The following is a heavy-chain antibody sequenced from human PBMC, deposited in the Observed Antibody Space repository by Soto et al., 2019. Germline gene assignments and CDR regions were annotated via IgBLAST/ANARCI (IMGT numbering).Heavy chain of an antibody. CDR1: GYIFTTYG. J-gene: IGHJ4*02. D-gene: IGHD1-1*01. CDR3: ARGRYGDY. CDR2: ISAHNGNT. V-gene: IGHV1-18*01. Sequence: QVHLVQSGAEVKKPGASVKVSCKGSGYIFTTYGITWVRQAPGQGLEWVGWISAHNGNTNYAQKLQGRVTVTRDTSTSTAYMELRNLRSDDTAGYYCARGRYGDYWGQGALVTVSS.